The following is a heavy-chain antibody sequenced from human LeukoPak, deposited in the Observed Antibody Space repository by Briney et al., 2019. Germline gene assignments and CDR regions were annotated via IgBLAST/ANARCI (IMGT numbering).Heavy chain of an antibody. CDR3: ARDTVTTAVGGGNFDP. D-gene: IGHD4-17*01. V-gene: IGHV1-2*02. Sequence: ASVKVSCKASGYTFTGDYMRWVRQAPGQGLEWLGWINPNSGGTNYAQKFQGRVTMTRDTSISTAYMELSRLRSDDTAVYYCARDTVTTAVGGGNFDPWGQGTLVTVSS. CDR1: GYTFTGDY. J-gene: IGHJ5*02. CDR2: INPNSGGT.